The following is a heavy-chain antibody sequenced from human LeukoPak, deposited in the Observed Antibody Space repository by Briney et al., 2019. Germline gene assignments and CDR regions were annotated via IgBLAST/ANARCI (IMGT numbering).Heavy chain of an antibody. V-gene: IGHV1-69*05. CDR3: ARGWFGLGDWFDP. J-gene: IGHJ5*02. CDR2: IIPIFGTA. CDR1: GGTFSSYA. D-gene: IGHD3-10*01. Sequence: ASVKVSCKASGGTFSSYAISCVRQAPGQGLEWMGGIIPIFGTANYAQKFQGRVTITTDESTSTAYMELSSLRSEDTAVYYCARGWFGLGDWFDPWGQGTLVTVSS.